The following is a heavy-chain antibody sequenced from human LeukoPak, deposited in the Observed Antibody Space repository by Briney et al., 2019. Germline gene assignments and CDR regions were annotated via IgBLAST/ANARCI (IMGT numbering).Heavy chain of an antibody. V-gene: IGHV3-9*01. CDR2: ISWNSGSI. J-gene: IGHJ4*02. D-gene: IGHD5-18*01. CDR3: AKDKEDTAMATFDY. Sequence: YPGGSLRLSCAASGFTFSSYSMNWVRQAPGKGLEWVSGISWNSGSIGYADSVKGRFTISRDNAKNSLYLQMNSLRAEDTALYYCAKDKEDTAMATFDYWGQGTLVTVSS. CDR1: GFTFSSYS.